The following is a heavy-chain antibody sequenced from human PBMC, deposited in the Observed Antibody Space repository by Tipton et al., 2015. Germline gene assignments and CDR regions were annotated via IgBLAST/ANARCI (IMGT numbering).Heavy chain of an antibody. CDR3: ACQDYDILTRDYQTVDY. J-gene: IGHJ4*02. D-gene: IGHD3-9*01. CDR2: ISHSGNT. CDR1: AYSISTDYY. V-gene: IGHV4-38-2*01. Sequence: TLSLTCAVSAYSISTDYYWVWIRQPPGKGLEWIGTISHSGNTFYNPSLKSRVTISADTSKNQFSLRLSSVTAADTAVYYCACQDYDILTRDYQTVDYWGQGTLVTVSS.